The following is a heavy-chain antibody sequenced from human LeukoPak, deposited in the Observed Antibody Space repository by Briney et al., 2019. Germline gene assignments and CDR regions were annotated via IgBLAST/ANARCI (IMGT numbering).Heavy chain of an antibody. V-gene: IGHV3-30*02. CDR3: VRSIFQWNYGSCLDS. CDR1: AFTFSDFC. J-gene: IGHJ5*02. Sequence: AGALRLSCAASAFTFSDFCMHWGRQPPGKGLEGVAFIHNDRSNKYYTDSVKGRLTISREDSKSTVYLQMKSLRPEDTAVYSCVRSIFQWNYGSCLDSWGQGTLVTVSS. CDR2: IHNDRSNK. D-gene: IGHD1-7*01.